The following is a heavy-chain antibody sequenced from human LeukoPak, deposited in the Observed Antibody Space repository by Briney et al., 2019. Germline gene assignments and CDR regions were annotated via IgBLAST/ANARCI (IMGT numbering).Heavy chain of an antibody. CDR1: GFTVSSNY. V-gene: IGHV3-53*01. D-gene: IGHD5/OR15-5a*01. CDR2: IYFGGTT. CDR3: ARGDGVYVY. J-gene: IGHJ4*02. Sequence: GASLRLSCAASGFTVSSNYMTWVRQAPGQGLEWVSVIYFGGTTYYADSVKGRFIISRDNSKNTVYLQMNSLRVEDTAVYYCARGDGVYVYWGQGTLVTVSS.